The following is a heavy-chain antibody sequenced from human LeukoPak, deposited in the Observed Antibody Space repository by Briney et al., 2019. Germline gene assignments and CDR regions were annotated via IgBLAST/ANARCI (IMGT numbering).Heavy chain of an antibody. J-gene: IGHJ4*02. CDR1: GYSISSSSYY. CDR3: ARSWFSTGPADY. Sequence: SETLSLTCTVSGYSISSSSYYWGWIRQPPGKGLEWIGSIFHSGSTYYNPSLKSRVTISVDTSKNQFSLKLTSVTAADTAVYYCARSWFSTGPADYWGQGTLVTVSS. CDR2: IFHSGST. V-gene: IGHV4-39*01. D-gene: IGHD6-13*01.